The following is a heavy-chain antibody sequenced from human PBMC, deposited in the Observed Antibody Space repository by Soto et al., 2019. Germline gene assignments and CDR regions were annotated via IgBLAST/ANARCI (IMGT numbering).Heavy chain of an antibody. CDR1: GYTFTSYA. V-gene: IGHV1-3*01. J-gene: IGHJ4*02. CDR2: INAGNGNT. Sequence: ASVKVSCKASGYTFTSYAMHWVRQAPGQRLEWMGWINAGNGNTKYSQKFQGRVTITRDTSASTAYMELSSLRSEDTAVYYCARGFLTGYLRPGIAPPGGYWGQGTLVTVSS. CDR3: ARGFLTGYLRPGIAPPGGY. D-gene: IGHD3-9*01.